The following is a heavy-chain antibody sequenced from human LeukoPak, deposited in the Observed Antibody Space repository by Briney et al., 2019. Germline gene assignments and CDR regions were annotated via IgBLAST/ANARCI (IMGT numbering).Heavy chain of an antibody. CDR3: VKDGTWIFNYNFDY. Sequence: GGSLRLSCAASGFTFGTYAMNWVRQAPGRGLEWVSGISGSAGLTYYADSVKGRFTISRDNSKNMVFLQMNSLRAEDTAVYYCVKDGTWIFNYNFDYWGQGTLVTVSA. V-gene: IGHV3-23*01. CDR1: GFTFGTYA. D-gene: IGHD4-4*01. J-gene: IGHJ4*02. CDR2: ISGSAGLT.